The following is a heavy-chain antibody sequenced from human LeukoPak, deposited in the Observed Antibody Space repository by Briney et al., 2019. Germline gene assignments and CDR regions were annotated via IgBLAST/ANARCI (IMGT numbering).Heavy chain of an antibody. Sequence: SVKVSCKASGGTFSSYAISWVRQAPGQGLEWMGGIIPIFGTANYAQKFQGRVTITADESTSTAYMELRSLRSDDTAVYYCARLNGDYNLDPWGQGTLVTVSS. CDR3: ARLNGDYNLDP. CDR2: IIPIFGTA. V-gene: IGHV1-69*13. D-gene: IGHD4-17*01. CDR1: GGTFSSYA. J-gene: IGHJ5*02.